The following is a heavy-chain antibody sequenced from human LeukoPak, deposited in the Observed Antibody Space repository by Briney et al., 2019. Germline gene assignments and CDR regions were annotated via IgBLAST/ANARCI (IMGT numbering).Heavy chain of an antibody. D-gene: IGHD2-15*01. V-gene: IGHV1-8*03. CDR1: GYTFTSYD. CDR3: ARGYCSSGSCDYYYYYMDV. J-gene: IGHJ6*03. CDR2: MNPNSGNT. Sequence: ASVKVPCKASGYTFTSYDINWVRQATGQGLEWMRWMNPNSGNTGYAQKFQGRVTITRNTSISTAYMELSSLRSEDTAVYYCARGYCSSGSCDYYYYYMDVWGKGTTVTVSS.